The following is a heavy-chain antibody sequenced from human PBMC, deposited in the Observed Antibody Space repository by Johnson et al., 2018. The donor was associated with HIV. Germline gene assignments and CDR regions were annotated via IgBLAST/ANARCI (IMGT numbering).Heavy chain of an antibody. V-gene: IGHV3-30*03. CDR2: VSYDGSEK. Sequence: QVQLVESGGGLVQPGGSLRLSCAASGFTFSNYGIHWVRQAPGKGLEWVAVVSYDGSEKYYADSVKGRFTISRDNSMNTLYLQMNSLRLEDTAVYFCAREGSTVVTSAFDIWGQGTMVTVSS. D-gene: IGHD4-23*01. CDR1: GFTFSNYG. J-gene: IGHJ3*02. CDR3: AREGSTVVTSAFDI.